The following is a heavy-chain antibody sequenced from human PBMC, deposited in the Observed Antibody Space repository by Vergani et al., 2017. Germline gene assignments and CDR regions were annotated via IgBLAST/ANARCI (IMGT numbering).Heavy chain of an antibody. D-gene: IGHD3-22*01. CDR2: ISYDGSNK. J-gene: IGHJ4*02. Sequence: QVQLVESGGGLVKPGGSLRLSCAASGFTFSSYGMHWVRQAPGKGLEWVAVISYDGSNKYYADSVKGRFTISRDNSKNTLYLQMNSLRAEDTAVYYCAKPPYYDSSGYDYWGQGTLVTVSS. V-gene: IGHV3-30*18. CDR3: AKPPYYDSSGYDY. CDR1: GFTFSSYG.